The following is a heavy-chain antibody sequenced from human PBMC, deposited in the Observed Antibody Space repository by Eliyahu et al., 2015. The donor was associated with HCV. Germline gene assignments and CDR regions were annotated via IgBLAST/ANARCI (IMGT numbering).Heavy chain of an antibody. CDR3: ASPQLRYFDYYGMDV. J-gene: IGHJ6*02. V-gene: IGHV1-69*01. D-gene: IGHD3-9*01. Sequence: QVQLVQSGAEVKKPGSSVKVXCKASGGXFNSYAISWVRQAPGQGLEWMGGIIPIFGTANYAQKFQGRVTITADESTSTAYMELSSLRSEDTAVYYCASPQLRYFDYYGMDVWGQGTTVTVSS. CDR2: IIPIFGTA. CDR1: GGXFNSYA.